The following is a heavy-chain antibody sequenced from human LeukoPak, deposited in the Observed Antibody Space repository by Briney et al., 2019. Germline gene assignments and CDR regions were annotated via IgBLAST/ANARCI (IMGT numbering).Heavy chain of an antibody. V-gene: IGHV3-7*01. CDR3: ARHLSGVTGYTYGRGIDY. CDR2: IKPDEGEK. CDR1: GFTFSSDW. Sequence: PGGSLRLSCAASGFTFSSDWMIWVRQAPGKGLEWVANIKPDEGEKYYVDSVKGRFTVSRDNAKTSLYLQMNSLRAEDTAVYYCARHLSGVTGYTYGRGIDYWGQGTLVTVSS. J-gene: IGHJ4*02. D-gene: IGHD5-18*01.